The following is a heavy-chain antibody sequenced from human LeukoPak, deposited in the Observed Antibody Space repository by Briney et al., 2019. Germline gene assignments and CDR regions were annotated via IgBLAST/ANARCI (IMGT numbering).Heavy chain of an antibody. CDR1: RFTFSSYG. V-gene: IGHV3-33*01. CDR2: IWYDGSNK. Sequence: QPGRSLRLSCAASRFTFSSYGMHWVRQAPGKGPEWVAVIWYDGSNKYYADSVKGRFTISRDNSKNTLYLQMNSLRVEDTAVYYCARDVFDSSSWYGPFDYWGQGTLVTVSS. D-gene: IGHD6-13*01. J-gene: IGHJ4*02. CDR3: ARDVFDSSSWYGPFDY.